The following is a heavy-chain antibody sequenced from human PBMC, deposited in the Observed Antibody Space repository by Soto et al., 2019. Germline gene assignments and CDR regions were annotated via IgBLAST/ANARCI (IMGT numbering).Heavy chain of an antibody. CDR1: GFTFSAYW. D-gene: IGHD1-1*01. CDR2: ISDDGSTA. CDR3: ARGPRVSSTGTGAH. J-gene: IGHJ4*02. Sequence: GGSLRFSCSVSGFTFSAYWMHWVRQVPGKGLTWVSRISDDGSTATYADSVKGRFVISRDNAKNSLYLEMNTLRADDSGLYYCARGPRVSSTGTGAHWGRGTLVTVSS. V-gene: IGHV3-74*01.